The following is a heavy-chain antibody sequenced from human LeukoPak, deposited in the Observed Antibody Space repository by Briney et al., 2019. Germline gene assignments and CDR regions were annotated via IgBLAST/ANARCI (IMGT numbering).Heavy chain of an antibody. CDR1: GGSISSYY. J-gene: IGHJ4*02. D-gene: IGHD6-19*01. CDR3: ARGSQWLANFDY. CDR2: IYTSGST. V-gene: IGHV4-4*07. Sequence: SETLSPTCTVSGGSISSYYWSWIRQPAGKGLEWIGRIYTSGSTNYNPSLKSRVTMSVDTSKNQFSLKLSSVTAADTAVYYCARGSQWLANFDYWGQGTLVTVSS.